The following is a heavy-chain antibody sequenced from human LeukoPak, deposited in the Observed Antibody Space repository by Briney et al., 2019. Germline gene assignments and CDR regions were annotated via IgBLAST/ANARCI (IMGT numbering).Heavy chain of an antibody. CDR2: ISGSGGST. V-gene: IGHV3-23*01. CDR3: AKDSSGWYPNWFDP. Sequence: GGSLRLSCAASGFTFSSYAMSWVRRAPGKGLDWVSAISGSGGSTYYADSVKGRFTISRDNSKNTLYLQMNSLRAEDTAVYYCAKDSSGWYPNWFDPWGQGTLVTVSS. D-gene: IGHD6-19*01. J-gene: IGHJ5*02. CDR1: GFTFSSYA.